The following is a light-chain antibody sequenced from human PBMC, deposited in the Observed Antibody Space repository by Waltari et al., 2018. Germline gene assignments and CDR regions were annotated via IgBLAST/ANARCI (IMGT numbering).Light chain of an antibody. CDR2: EVS. Sequence: QSALTQPASVSGSPRQSITIPCTGTSSDVGSYNLVSWYQQHPGKAPKLMIYEVSNRPSGVSDRFSGSKSGNTASLTISGLQAEDEADYYCSSLTSSSSVVIGGGTKVTVL. CDR1: SSDVGSYNL. V-gene: IGLV2-14*02. CDR3: SSLTSSSSVV. J-gene: IGLJ2*01.